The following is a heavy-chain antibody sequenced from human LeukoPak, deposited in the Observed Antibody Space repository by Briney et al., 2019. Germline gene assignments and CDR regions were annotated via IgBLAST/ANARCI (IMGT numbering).Heavy chain of an antibody. D-gene: IGHD3-10*01. CDR2: ISGSGDGT. Sequence: GGSLRLSCAASGFTFSGYSMHWVRQAPGKGLECVAYISGSGDGTEYADSVKGRFTISRDNSKTTLYLQMGSLRAEDMAVYYCASQKGSGSNWFDHWGQGTLVTVSS. CDR1: GFTFSGYS. V-gene: IGHV3-64*02. J-gene: IGHJ5*02. CDR3: ASQKGSGSNWFDH.